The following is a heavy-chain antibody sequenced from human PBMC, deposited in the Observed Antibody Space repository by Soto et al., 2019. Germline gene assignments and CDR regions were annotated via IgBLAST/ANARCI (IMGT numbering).Heavy chain of an antibody. V-gene: IGHV1-3*01. D-gene: IGHD6-19*01. Sequence: ASVKVSCKASGYTCTSYAMHWVRQAPGQRLEWMGWINAGNGNTKYSQKFQGRVTITRDTSASTAYMELSSLRSEDTAVYYCARDPDAGGIAVAGFFDYWGQGTLVTVSS. CDR3: ARDPDAGGIAVAGFFDY. J-gene: IGHJ4*02. CDR1: GYTCTSYA. CDR2: INAGNGNT.